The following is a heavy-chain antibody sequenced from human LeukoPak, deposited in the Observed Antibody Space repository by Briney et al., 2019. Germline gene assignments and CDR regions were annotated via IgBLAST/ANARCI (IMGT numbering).Heavy chain of an antibody. J-gene: IGHJ4*02. Sequence: SETLSLTCIVSGGSISSYFWSWIRQPPGKGLEWIGYIYYSGSTNYNPYLKSRVTISVDTSRNQFSLRLSSVTSADTAVYYCARHPSGSYSYYFDYWGQGNLVSVSS. D-gene: IGHD1-26*01. V-gene: IGHV4-59*01. CDR3: ARHPSGSYSYYFDY. CDR2: IYYSGST. CDR1: GGSISSYF.